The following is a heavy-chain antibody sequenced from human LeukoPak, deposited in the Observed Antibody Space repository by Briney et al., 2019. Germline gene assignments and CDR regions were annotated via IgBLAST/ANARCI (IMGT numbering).Heavy chain of an antibody. J-gene: IGHJ4*02. CDR2: IKEDGGEK. Sequence: GSLRLSCADSGFTFSKYWMSWVRQAPGKGLEWVARIKEDGGEKYYVDSVKGRFTISRDNTKNSMYLQMNSLRAEDTAVYYCARNGLIGFDYWGQGTLVSVSS. D-gene: IGHD3-16*01. V-gene: IGHV3-7*04. CDR3: ARNGLIGFDY. CDR1: GFTFSKYW.